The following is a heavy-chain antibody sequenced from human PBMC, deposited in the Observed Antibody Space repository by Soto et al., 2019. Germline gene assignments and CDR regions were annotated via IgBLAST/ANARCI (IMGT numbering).Heavy chain of an antibody. Sequence: SQTLSLTCPFSFGSISSGGYYLSLIRQHPGKGLEWIGYIYYSGSTYYNPSLKSRVTISVDTSKNQFSLKLSSVTAADTAVYYCARVGGINWFDPWGQGTLVTV. CDR1: FGSISSGGYY. CDR3: ARVGGINWFDP. D-gene: IGHD1-20*01. CDR2: IYYSGST. V-gene: IGHV4-31*03. J-gene: IGHJ5*02.